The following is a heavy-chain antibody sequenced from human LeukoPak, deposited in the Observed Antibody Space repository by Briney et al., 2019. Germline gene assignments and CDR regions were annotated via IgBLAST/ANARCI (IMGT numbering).Heavy chain of an antibody. Sequence: SETLSLTCAVYGGSFSGYYWSWIRQPPGKGLEWIGEINHSGSTNYNPSLKSRVTISVDKSKNQFSLKLGSVTAADTAVYYCARWLYGGATFNYFDYWGQGTLVTVSS. J-gene: IGHJ4*02. D-gene: IGHD1-26*01. CDR3: ARWLYGGATFNYFDY. CDR2: INHSGST. CDR1: GGSFSGYY. V-gene: IGHV4-34*01.